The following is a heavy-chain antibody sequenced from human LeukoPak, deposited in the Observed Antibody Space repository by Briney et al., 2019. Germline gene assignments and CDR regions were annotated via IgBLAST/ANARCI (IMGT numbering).Heavy chain of an antibody. Sequence: ASVKVSCKASGYTFTSYAMHWVRQAPGQRLEWMGWINAGNGNTKYSQKFQGRVTITRDTSASTAYMELSSLRSDDTAVYYCARAETYYYDYSGYYKYYFDYWGQGALVTASS. J-gene: IGHJ4*02. D-gene: IGHD3-22*01. CDR2: INAGNGNT. CDR1: GYTFTSYA. CDR3: ARAETYYYDYSGYYKYYFDY. V-gene: IGHV1-3*01.